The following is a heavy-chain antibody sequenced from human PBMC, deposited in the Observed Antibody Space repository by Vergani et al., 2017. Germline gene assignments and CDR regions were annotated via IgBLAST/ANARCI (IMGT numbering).Heavy chain of an antibody. CDR1: GYSISSGYY. Sequence: QVQLQESGPGLVKPSETLSLTCAVSGYSISSGYYWGWIRPPPGKGLELIGSIYHSGSTYYNPSLKSRVTISVDTSKNQFSLKLSSVTAADTAVYYCARRPVRYLDWLFPEWGQGTLVTVSS. CDR2: IYHSGST. CDR3: ARRPVRYLDWLFPE. D-gene: IGHD3-9*01. J-gene: IGHJ4*02. V-gene: IGHV4-38-2*01.